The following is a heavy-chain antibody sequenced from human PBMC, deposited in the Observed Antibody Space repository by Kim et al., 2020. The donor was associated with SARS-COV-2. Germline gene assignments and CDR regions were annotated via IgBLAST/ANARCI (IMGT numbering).Heavy chain of an antibody. Sequence: GGSLRLSCSVSGFSLIGYVMHWVRQAPGRGLEWMALMSADGISRYYADSVEGRFIISRDNSNNTFYLQVKSLRPEDTAVYYCVRALSSWSDHWGQGTPVTFSS. CDR1: GFSLIGYV. J-gene: IGHJ5*02. V-gene: IGHV3-30*03. CDR3: VRALSSWSDH. CDR2: MSADGISR. D-gene: IGHD6-13*01.